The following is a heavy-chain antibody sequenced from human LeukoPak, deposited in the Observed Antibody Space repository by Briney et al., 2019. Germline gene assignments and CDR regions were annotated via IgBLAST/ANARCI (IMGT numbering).Heavy chain of an antibody. Sequence: PGGSLRLSCAASGFTFSSYEMNWVRQAPGKGLEWVSFISSTGSAIHYADPVRGRFTISRDNAKNSLYLQMSRLRAEDTAVYYCAREKFSFFDSSGYFDYWGQGTLVTVSS. D-gene: IGHD3-22*01. CDR1: GFTFSSYE. CDR2: ISSTGSAI. V-gene: IGHV3-48*03. J-gene: IGHJ4*02. CDR3: AREKFSFFDSSGYFDY.